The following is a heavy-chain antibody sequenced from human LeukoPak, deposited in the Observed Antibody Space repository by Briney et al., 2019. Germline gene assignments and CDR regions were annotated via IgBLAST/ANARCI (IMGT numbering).Heavy chain of an antibody. V-gene: IGHV3-48*04. CDR3: ARESRGYSGFDSFDY. D-gene: IGHD5-12*01. CDR2: ISSSSSTI. CDR1: GFTFSSYS. Sequence: PGGSLRLSCAASGFTFSSYSMNWVRQAPGKGLEWVAYISSSSSTIYYADSVKGRFTISRDNAKNSLYLQMNSLRAEDTAVYYCARESRGYSGFDSFDYWGQGTLVTVSS. J-gene: IGHJ4*02.